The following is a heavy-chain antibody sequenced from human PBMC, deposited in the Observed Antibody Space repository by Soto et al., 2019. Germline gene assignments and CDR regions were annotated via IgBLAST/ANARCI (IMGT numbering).Heavy chain of an antibody. Sequence: EVQLVEFGGGLVQPGGSLRLSCAASGFTVSSNYMSWVRQAPGKGLEWVSVIYSGGSTYYADSVKGRFTISRDNSKNTLYLQMNSLRAEDTAVYYCARDRIAVAGNPKYFQHWGQGTLVTVSS. CDR1: GFTVSSNY. CDR2: IYSGGST. V-gene: IGHV3-66*01. CDR3: ARDRIAVAGNPKYFQH. D-gene: IGHD6-19*01. J-gene: IGHJ1*01.